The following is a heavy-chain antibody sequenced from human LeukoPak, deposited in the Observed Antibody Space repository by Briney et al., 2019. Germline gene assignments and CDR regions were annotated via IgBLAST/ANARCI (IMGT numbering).Heavy chain of an antibody. CDR2: ISSNGGST. V-gene: IGHV3-64*01. D-gene: IGHD5-12*01. J-gene: IGHJ4*02. Sequence: PGGSLRLSCAASGFTFSSYAMHWVRRAPGKGLEYVSAISSNGGSTYYANSVKGRFTISRDNSKNTLYLQMGSLRAEDMAVYYCARVGYSGYEYFDYWGQGTLVTVSS. CDR1: GFTFSSYA. CDR3: ARVGYSGYEYFDY.